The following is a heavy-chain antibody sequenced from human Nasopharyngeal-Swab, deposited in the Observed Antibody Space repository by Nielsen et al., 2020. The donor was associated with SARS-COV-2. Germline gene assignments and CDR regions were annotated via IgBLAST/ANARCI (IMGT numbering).Heavy chain of an antibody. Sequence: SVKVSCKASGYTFTSSGISWLRQAPGQGLEWMGGIIPIFGTANYAQKFQGRVTITADESTSTAYMELSSLRSEDTAMYYCASHNSGYDYVISVNLDVWGQGTTVTVSS. J-gene: IGHJ6*02. CDR3: ASHNSGYDYVISVNLDV. D-gene: IGHD5-12*01. V-gene: IGHV1-69*13. CDR2: IIPIFGTA. CDR1: GYTFTSSG.